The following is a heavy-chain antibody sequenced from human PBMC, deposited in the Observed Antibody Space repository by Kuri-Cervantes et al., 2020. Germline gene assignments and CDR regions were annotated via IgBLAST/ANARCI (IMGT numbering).Heavy chain of an antibody. CDR2: ISYDGSNK. CDR3: ARDSDTVVVPAANHDAFDI. V-gene: IGHV3-30*07. Sequence: GESLKISCAASGFTFSNYALHWVRQAPGKGLEWVAVISYDGSNKYYADFVKGRFTISRDNSKNTLYLQVNSLRAEDTAVYYCARDSDTVVVPAANHDAFDIWGQGTMVTVSS. CDR1: GFTFSNYA. D-gene: IGHD2-2*01. J-gene: IGHJ3*02.